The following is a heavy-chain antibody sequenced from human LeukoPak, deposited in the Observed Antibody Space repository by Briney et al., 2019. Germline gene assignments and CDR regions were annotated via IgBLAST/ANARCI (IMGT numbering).Heavy chain of an antibody. D-gene: IGHD3-22*01. V-gene: IGHV1-2*02. CDR2: INPNSGGT. Sequence: GASVKVSCKAPGYTFTPYFILWVRQAPGQGVGWRGGINPNSGGTNYEQEFQGRVTMTRDTSISTGSMELSRLRSDDTAVYYCARGSSGYWDNWFDPWGQGTLVTVSS. CDR1: GYTFTPYF. J-gene: IGHJ5*02. CDR3: ARGSSGYWDNWFDP.